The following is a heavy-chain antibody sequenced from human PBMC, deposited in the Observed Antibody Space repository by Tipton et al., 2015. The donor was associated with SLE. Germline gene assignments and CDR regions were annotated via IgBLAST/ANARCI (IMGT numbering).Heavy chain of an antibody. CDR1: GGSISSSSYY. V-gene: IGHV4-39*07. Sequence: TLSLTCTVSGGSISSSSYYWGWIRQPPGKGLEWIGSIYYSGSTYYNPSLKSRVTISVDTSKNQFSLKLSSVTAADTAVYYCARGADSSSWAFDYWGQGTPVTVSS. CDR2: IYYSGST. J-gene: IGHJ4*02. CDR3: ARGADSSSWAFDY. D-gene: IGHD6-13*01.